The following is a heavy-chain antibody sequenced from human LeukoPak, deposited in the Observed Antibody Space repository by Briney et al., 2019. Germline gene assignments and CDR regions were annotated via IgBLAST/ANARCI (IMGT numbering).Heavy chain of an antibody. CDR2: INHSGST. V-gene: IGHV4-34*01. D-gene: IGHD4-17*01. Sequence: PSETLSLTCAVYGGSFSGYYWSWIRQPPGKGLEWIGEINHSGSTNYNPSLKSRVTIPVDTSKNQFSLKLSSVTAADTAVYYCARFGDSASAFDYWGQGTLVTVSS. CDR3: ARFGDSASAFDY. CDR1: GGSFSGYY. J-gene: IGHJ4*02.